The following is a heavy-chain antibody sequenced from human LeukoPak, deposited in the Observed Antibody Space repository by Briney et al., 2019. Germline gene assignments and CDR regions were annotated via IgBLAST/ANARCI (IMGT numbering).Heavy chain of an antibody. CDR2: ISGSTGST. D-gene: IGHD2-2*01. CDR3: ARVGRDCSDIICYWADWFDP. V-gene: IGHV1-18*01. Sequence: ASVKVSCKASGYTFSTYGITWLREAPGQGPEWLGWISGSTGSTHYTQAVQGRVTMTTDTSAATAYKELRSLRSDDTAIYYCARVGRDCSDIICYWADWFDPWGQGTLVIVSS. CDR1: GYTFSTYG. J-gene: IGHJ5*02.